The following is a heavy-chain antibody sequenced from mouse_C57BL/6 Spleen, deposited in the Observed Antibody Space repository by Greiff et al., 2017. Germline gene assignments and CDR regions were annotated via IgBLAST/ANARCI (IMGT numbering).Heavy chain of an antibody. CDR3: ARWGRGY. CDR2: INPSSGYT. CDR1: GYTFTSYT. Sequence: VKLMESGAELARPGASVKMSCKASGYTFTSYTMHWVNQRPGQGLEWIGYINPSSGYTKYNQKFKDKATLTADKSSSTAYMQLSSLTSEDSAVYYCARWGRGYWGQGTTLTVSS. V-gene: IGHV1-4*01. J-gene: IGHJ2*01. D-gene: IGHD3-3*01.